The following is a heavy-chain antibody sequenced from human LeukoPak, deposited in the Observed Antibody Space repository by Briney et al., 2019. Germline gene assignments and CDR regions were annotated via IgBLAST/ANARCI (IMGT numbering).Heavy chain of an antibody. CDR2: ISYDGSNK. V-gene: IGHV3-30*18. J-gene: IGHJ4*02. CDR3: AKAGPYSSGYPWNYFDY. D-gene: IGHD3-22*01. Sequence: GGSLRLSCAASGFTFSSYGMHWVRQAPGKGLEWVAVISYDGSNKYYADSVKGRFTISRDNSKNTLYLQMNSLRAEDTALYYCAKAGPYSSGYPWNYFDYWGQGTLVTVSS. CDR1: GFTFSSYG.